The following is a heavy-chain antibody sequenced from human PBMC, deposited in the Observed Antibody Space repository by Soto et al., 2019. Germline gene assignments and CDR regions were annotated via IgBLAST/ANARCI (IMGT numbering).Heavy chain of an antibody. D-gene: IGHD3-3*01. CDR2: IYYSGST. CDR1: GGSVSSGSYY. V-gene: IGHV4-61*01. CDR3: ARATYYDFWSGYYFGGGAAYYDVMDV. J-gene: IGHJ6*02. Sequence: SETLSLTCTVSGGSVSSGSYYWSWIRQPPGKGLEWIGYIYYSGSTNYNPSLKSRVTISVDTSKNQFSLKLSSVTAADTAVYYCARATYYDFWSGYYFGGGAAYYDVMDVWGQGTTVTVSS.